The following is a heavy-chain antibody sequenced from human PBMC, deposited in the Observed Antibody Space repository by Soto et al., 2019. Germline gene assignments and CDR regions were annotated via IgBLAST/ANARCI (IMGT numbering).Heavy chain of an antibody. J-gene: IGHJ6*02. CDR2: INPSGGST. CDR1: GYTFTSYY. V-gene: IGHV1-46*03. Sequence: ASVKVSCKASGYTFTSYYMHWVRQAPRQGLEWMGIINPSGGSTSYAQKFQGRVTMTRDTSTSTVYMELSSLRSEDTAVYYCARDPTHPFFTGSLMDVWGQGTTVTVSS. D-gene: IGHD3-9*01. CDR3: ARDPTHPFFTGSLMDV.